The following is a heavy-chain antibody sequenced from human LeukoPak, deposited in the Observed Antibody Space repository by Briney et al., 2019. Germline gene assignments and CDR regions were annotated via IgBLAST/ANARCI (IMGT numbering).Heavy chain of an antibody. D-gene: IGHD1-1*01. Sequence: GASVKVSCKASGYTFTSYGISWVRQAPGQGLEWMGSISGNNGNTNYAQKLQGRVTMTTDTSTSTAHMELRSLRSDDTAVYYCARDPPWQLVRYFDYWGQGTLVTVSS. CDR3: ARDPPWQLVRYFDY. V-gene: IGHV1-18*01. CDR2: ISGNNGNT. J-gene: IGHJ4*02. CDR1: GYTFTSYG.